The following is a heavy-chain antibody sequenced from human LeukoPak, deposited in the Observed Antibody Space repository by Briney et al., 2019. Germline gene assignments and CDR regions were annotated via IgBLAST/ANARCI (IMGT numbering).Heavy chain of an antibody. Sequence: GASVKVSCKASGGTFSIYAISWVRQAPGQGLEWMGGIIPIFGTANYAQKFQGRVTITADESTSTAYMELSSLRSEDTAVYYCARGVPYYYYYGMDVWGQGTTVTVSS. J-gene: IGHJ6*02. CDR1: GGTFSIYA. CDR3: ARGVPYYYYYGMDV. V-gene: IGHV1-69*13. CDR2: IIPIFGTA.